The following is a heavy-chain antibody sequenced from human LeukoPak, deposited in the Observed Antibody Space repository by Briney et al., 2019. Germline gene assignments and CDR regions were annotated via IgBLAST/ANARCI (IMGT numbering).Heavy chain of an antibody. V-gene: IGHV3-74*03. Sequence: GGSLRLSCAASGFTFSDYWMHWVRQVPGKGLVWVSRMNTDGSRTTYADSVKGRFTISRDNAKNTLSLQMNSLRAEDTAVYYCVRLYYFDGGDAFDTWGQGTMVTVSS. CDR3: VRLYYFDGGDAFDT. CDR1: GFTFSDYW. J-gene: IGHJ3*02. CDR2: MNTDGSRT. D-gene: IGHD3-22*01.